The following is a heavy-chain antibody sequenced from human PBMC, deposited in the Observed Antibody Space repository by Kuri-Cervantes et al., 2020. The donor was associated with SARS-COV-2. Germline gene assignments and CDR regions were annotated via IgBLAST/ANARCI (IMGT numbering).Heavy chain of an antibody. J-gene: IGHJ6*03. D-gene: IGHD7-27*01. Sequence: ASVKVSCKASGYTFTGYYMHWVRQAPGQGLEWMGWINPNSGGTNYAQKFQGRVTMTRDTSISTAYMELSRLRSDDTAVNYCARGLGNNYYYMDVWGKGTTVTVSS. CDR1: GYTFTGYY. CDR2: INPNSGGT. CDR3: ARGLGNNYYYMDV. V-gene: IGHV1-2*02.